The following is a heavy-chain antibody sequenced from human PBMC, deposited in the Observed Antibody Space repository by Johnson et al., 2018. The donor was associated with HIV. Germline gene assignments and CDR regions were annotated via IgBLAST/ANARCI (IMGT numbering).Heavy chain of an antibody. CDR1: GFIFSDYY. J-gene: IGHJ3*02. D-gene: IGHD2-21*01. CDR2: INWNGANT. CDR3: AKDIWAYCGGDCSPGSAFDI. Sequence: QVQLVESGGGLVKPGGSLRLSCAASGFIFSDYYMNWIRQAPGKGLEWVCDINWNGANTAYADSVKGRFTISRDNAKNSLYLHMNSLRVEDTAWYYCAKDIWAYCGGDCSPGSAFDIWGQGTMVTVSS. V-gene: IGHV3-11*05.